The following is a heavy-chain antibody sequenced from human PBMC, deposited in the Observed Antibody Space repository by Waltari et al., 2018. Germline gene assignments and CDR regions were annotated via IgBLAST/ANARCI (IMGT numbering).Heavy chain of an antibody. CDR2: IYYSGST. Sequence: QLQLQESGPGLVKPSETLSLTCTVSGGSISSSSYYWGWIRQPPGKGLEWIGSIYYSGSTYYNPSLKIRVTISVDTSKNQFSLKLSSVTAADTAVYYCASTVYDFWSGYFDYWGQGTLVTVSS. CDR3: ASTVYDFWSGYFDY. D-gene: IGHD3-3*01. CDR1: GGSISSSSYY. J-gene: IGHJ4*02. V-gene: IGHV4-39*01.